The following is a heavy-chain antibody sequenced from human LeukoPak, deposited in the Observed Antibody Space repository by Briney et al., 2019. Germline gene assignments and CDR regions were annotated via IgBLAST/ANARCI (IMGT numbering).Heavy chain of an antibody. CDR2: ISYDGSNK. CDR3: ARGGIVATMQGY. V-gene: IGHV3-30*04. Sequence: GGSLRLSCAASGFTFSSYAMHWVRQAPGKGLEWVAVISYDGSNKYYADSVKGRFTISRDNSKNTLYLQMNSLRAEDTAVYYCARGGIVATMQGYWGQGTLVTVSS. J-gene: IGHJ4*02. CDR1: GFTFSSYA. D-gene: IGHD5-12*01.